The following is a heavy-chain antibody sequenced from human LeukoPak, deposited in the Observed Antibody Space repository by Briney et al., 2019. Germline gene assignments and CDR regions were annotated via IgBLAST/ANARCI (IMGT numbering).Heavy chain of an antibody. CDR2: IYYSGNT. CDR1: GDSISSYY. Sequence: SETLSLTCTVSGDSISSYYWSWIRQPPGKGLEWIGYIYYSGNTNYNPSLKSRVTISVDTSKNQFSLKLSSVTAADTAVHYCASTVITRRLNFDYWGQGTLVTVSS. D-gene: IGHD3-16*01. V-gene: IGHV4-59*01. CDR3: ASTVITRRLNFDY. J-gene: IGHJ4*02.